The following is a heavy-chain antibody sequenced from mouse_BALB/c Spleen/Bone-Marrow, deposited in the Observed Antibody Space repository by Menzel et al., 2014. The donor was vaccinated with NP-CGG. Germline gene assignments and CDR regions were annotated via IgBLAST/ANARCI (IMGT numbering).Heavy chain of an antibody. CDR3: ARHKNGVFDY. V-gene: IGHV5-12-2*01. CDR2: ISNGGGST. J-gene: IGHJ2*01. Sequence: EVKLEESGGGLVQPGGSLKLSCAASGFTFSSYTMSWVRQTPEKRLEWVAYISNGGGSTYYQDTVKGRFTISRDNAKNSLYLQMSSLKSEDTAMYYCARHKNGVFDYWGQGTTLTVSS. CDR1: GFTFSSYT.